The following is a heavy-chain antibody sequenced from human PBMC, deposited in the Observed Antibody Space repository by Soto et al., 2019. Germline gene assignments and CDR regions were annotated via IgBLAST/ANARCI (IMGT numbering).Heavy chain of an antibody. D-gene: IGHD2-15*01. J-gene: IGHJ4*02. CDR3: TIATCSGGSCLFIY. CDR1: GFAFSDYY. CDR2: ISDTGRTI. V-gene: IGHV3-11*01. Sequence: GGSLRLSCAASGFAFSDYYMAWIRQAPGKGLEWLSYISDTGRTIYYADSVEGRFTISRDNAKNSVYLQMNGLSAEDTAVYYCTIATCSGGSCLFIYWGRGTLVTVSS.